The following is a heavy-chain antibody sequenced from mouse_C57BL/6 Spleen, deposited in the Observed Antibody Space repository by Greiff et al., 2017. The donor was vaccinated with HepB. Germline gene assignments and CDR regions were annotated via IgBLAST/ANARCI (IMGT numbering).Heavy chain of an antibody. CDR2: IDPSDSET. J-gene: IGHJ1*03. Sequence: QVQLQQPGAELVRPGSSVKLSCKASGYTFTSYWMHWVKQRPIQGLEWIGNIDPSDSETHYNQKFKDKATLTVDKSSSTAYMQLSSLTSEDSAVYYCARSHGSSSYWYFDVWGTGTTVTVSS. CDR3: ARSHGSSSYWYFDV. D-gene: IGHD1-3*01. CDR1: GYTFTSYW. V-gene: IGHV1-52*01.